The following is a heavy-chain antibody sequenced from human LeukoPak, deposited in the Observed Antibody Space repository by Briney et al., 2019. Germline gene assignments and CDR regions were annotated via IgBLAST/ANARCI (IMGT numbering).Heavy chain of an antibody. J-gene: IGHJ5*02. CDR2: IYPGDSDT. CDR1: GYSFTSYW. Sequence: GESLKISCQGSGYSFTSYWIGWVRQMPGKGLEWMGIIYPGDSDTRYSPSLQGQVTISADKSISTAYLQWSSLKASDTAMYYCARTSTYYYDSSGFPHWFDPWGQGTLVTVSS. V-gene: IGHV5-51*01. CDR3: ARTSTYYYDSSGFPHWFDP. D-gene: IGHD3-22*01.